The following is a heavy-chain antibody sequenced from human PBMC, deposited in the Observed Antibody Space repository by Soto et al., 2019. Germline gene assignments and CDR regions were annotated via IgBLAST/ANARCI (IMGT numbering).Heavy chain of an antibody. CDR2: ISDIGRT. CDR3: ARLHGTSVLDGFDL. CDR1: GGSINSFY. V-gene: IGHV4-59*01. J-gene: IGHJ3*01. D-gene: IGHD6-6*01. Sequence: SETLSLTCSVSGGSINSFYWSWIRRAPGKGLEWIGYISDIGRTDYNPSLKSRITISLDTSKDQISLNLRSVTAADTALYFCARLHGTSVLDGFDLWGPGTMVTV.